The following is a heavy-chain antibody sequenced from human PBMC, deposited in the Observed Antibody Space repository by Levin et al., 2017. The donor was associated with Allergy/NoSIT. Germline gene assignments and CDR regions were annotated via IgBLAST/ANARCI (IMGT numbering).Heavy chain of an antibody. CDR2: IYYSGST. CDR1: GGSISSSGYY. J-gene: IGHJ6*03. CDR3: SSATGKLLNMDV. Sequence: SCTVSGGSISSSGYYWGWIRQPPGKGLEWIGSIYYSGSTYYNPSLKSRVIISVDTSKNQLSLKLSSVTAADTAVYYCSSATGKLLNMDVWGKGTTVTVSS. D-gene: IGHD6-13*01. V-gene: IGHV4-39*01.